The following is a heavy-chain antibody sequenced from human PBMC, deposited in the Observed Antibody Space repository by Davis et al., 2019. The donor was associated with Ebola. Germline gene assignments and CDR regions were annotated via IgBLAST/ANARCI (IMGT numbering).Heavy chain of an antibody. CDR1: GFTFSGSA. Sequence: GVLKISCAASGFTFSGSAMHWVRQASGKGLEWVGRIRSKANSYATAYAASLKGRFTISRDDSKNTAYLQMNSLKTEDTAVYYCTFSFTSSSIVDYWGQGTLVTVSS. J-gene: IGHJ4*02. CDR2: IRSKANSYAT. D-gene: IGHD6-6*01. V-gene: IGHV3-73*01. CDR3: TFSFTSSSIVDY.